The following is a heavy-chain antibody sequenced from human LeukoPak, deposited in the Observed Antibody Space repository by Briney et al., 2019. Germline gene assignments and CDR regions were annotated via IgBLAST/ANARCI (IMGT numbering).Heavy chain of an antibody. J-gene: IGHJ4*02. V-gene: IGHV1-2*02. Sequence: ASVKVFCKSSGYTFTSYYILWVRQAPGQGLEWMGWINPSSGGTEYAQKFQGRVTMTGDTSISTAYMELSRLRSDDTAVYYCARDRGSSWYVDYWGQGTLVTVSS. CDR2: INPSSGGT. CDR1: GYTFTSYY. CDR3: ARDRGSSWYVDY. D-gene: IGHD6-13*01.